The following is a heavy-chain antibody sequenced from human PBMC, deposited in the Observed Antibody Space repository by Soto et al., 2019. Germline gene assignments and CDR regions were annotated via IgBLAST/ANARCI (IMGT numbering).Heavy chain of an antibody. CDR1: GFTFSSYG. V-gene: IGHV3-30*03. CDR2: ISYDGSKK. J-gene: IGHJ4*02. D-gene: IGHD3-22*01. CDR3: AGYDSNGYYPVDY. Sequence: GGSLRLSCAASGFTFSSYGMHWVRQAPGKGLEWVAVISYDGSKKYYADSVKGRFTISRDNSKNTLYLQMNSLRAEDTAVYYCAGYDSNGYYPVDYWGQGTLVTVSS.